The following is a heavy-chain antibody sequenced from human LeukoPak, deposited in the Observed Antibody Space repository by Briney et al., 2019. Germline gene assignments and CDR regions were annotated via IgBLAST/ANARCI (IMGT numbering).Heavy chain of an antibody. D-gene: IGHD6-19*01. CDR1: GYTFTTYG. J-gene: IGHJ4*02. CDR2: SSPYNGNT. Sequence: ASVRVSCKASGYTFTTYGISWVRQAPGQGLEWMGWSSPYNGNTNYAQKLRGRVTMTTDTSTSTAYMELRSLRSDDTAVYYCARGGTSGWRTPNDDYWGQGTLVTVSS. V-gene: IGHV1-18*01. CDR3: ARGGTSGWRTPNDDY.